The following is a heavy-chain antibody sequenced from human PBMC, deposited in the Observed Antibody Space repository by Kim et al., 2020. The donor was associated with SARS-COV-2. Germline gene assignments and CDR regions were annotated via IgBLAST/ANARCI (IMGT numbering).Heavy chain of an antibody. CDR2: IIPIFGTA. CDR3: ASQGGDYSRDGGGSVDY. V-gene: IGHV1-69*13. CDR1: GGTFSSYA. J-gene: IGHJ4*02. Sequence: SVKVSCKASGGTFSSYAISWVRQAPGQGLEWMGGIIPIFGTANYAQKFQGRVTITADESTSTAYMELSSLRSEDTAVYYCASQGGDYSRDGGGSVDYWGQGTLVTVSS. D-gene: IGHD4-17*01.